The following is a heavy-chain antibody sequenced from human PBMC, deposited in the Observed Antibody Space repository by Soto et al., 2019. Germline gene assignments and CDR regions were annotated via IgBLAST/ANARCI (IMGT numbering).Heavy chain of an antibody. V-gene: IGHV4-59*01. CDR3: ARDHPHSYGVYYLDY. J-gene: IGHJ4*02. CDR1: GCSISNYY. Sequence: PSETLSLTCTVSGCSISNYYWNWIRQSPGKGLEWIGYIYSSGSTHYNPSLQNRVTISIDTSKNQVSLKVNSVTAADTAVYYCARDHPHSYGVYYLDYWGQGTPVTVSS. CDR2: IYSSGST. D-gene: IGHD5-18*01.